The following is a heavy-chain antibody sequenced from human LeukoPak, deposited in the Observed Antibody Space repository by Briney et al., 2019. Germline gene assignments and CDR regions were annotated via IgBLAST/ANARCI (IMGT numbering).Heavy chain of an antibody. Sequence: GGSLRLSCAASGFTFSSYWMHWVGQAPGKGLLWVSRINTNGITTTYADSVRGRFTISRDNAKDTLYLQMNSLRAEDTAVYYCARYSGSYSFDYWGQGTLVTVSS. J-gene: IGHJ4*02. CDR3: ARYSGSYSFDY. V-gene: IGHV3-74*01. CDR1: GFTFSSYW. CDR2: INTNGITT. D-gene: IGHD1-26*01.